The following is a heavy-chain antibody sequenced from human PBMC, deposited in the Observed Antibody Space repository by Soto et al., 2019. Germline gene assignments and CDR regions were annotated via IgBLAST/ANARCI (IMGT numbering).Heavy chain of an antibody. CDR1: GFTFSSYV. J-gene: IGHJ4*02. V-gene: IGHV3-33*01. D-gene: IGHD6-6*01. CDR2: IWYDGSNK. CDR3: ASLHSSTSRDVFDY. Sequence: QVQLVESGGGVVQPGRSLRLSCAASGFTFSSYVMHWVRQAPGEGLEWVAVIWYDGSNKYYADSVKGRFTISRDNSKNTLYLQMNSLRAEDTAVYYCASLHSSTSRDVFDYWGQGTLVTVST.